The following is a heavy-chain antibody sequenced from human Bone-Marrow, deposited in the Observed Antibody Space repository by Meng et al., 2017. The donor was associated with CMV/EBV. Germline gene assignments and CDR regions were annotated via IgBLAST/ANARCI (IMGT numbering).Heavy chain of an antibody. Sequence: GESLKISCAASGITVSTNYMSWVRQAPGKGLEWVSVIYSGGSTYYADSVKGRFTISRDNSKNTLYLQMNSLRAEDTALYYCAREGALAGKGGGFDPLGQGTLVTVSS. J-gene: IGHJ5*02. CDR1: GITVSTNY. V-gene: IGHV3-53*01. D-gene: IGHD6-19*01. CDR3: AREGALAGKGGGFDP. CDR2: IYSGGST.